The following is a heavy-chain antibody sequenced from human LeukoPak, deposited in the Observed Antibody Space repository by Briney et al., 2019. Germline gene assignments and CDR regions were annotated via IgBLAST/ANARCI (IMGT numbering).Heavy chain of an antibody. J-gene: IGHJ5*02. D-gene: IGHD3-10*01. Sequence: ASVKVSCKASGYTFTGYYMHWVRQAPEQGLEWMGWINPNSGGTNYAQKFQGWVTMTRDTSISTAYMELSRLRSDDTAVYYCARGIRGSGSSTPNNWFDPWGQETLVTVSS. CDR1: GYTFTGYY. CDR2: INPNSGGT. V-gene: IGHV1-2*04. CDR3: ARGIRGSGSSTPNNWFDP.